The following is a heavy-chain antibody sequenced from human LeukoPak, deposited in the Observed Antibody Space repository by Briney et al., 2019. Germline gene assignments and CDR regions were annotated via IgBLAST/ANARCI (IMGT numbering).Heavy chain of an antibody. CDR3: ARVRFQSGAYYGALDI. CDR1: GFTFSDFA. J-gene: IGHJ3*02. Sequence: GGSLRLSXTASGFTFSDFALSWVSQAPGKGLEWVGFIRSNPHGGTREYAPSMKGRFTISRDDSQTVAYLQINSLQTEDTAVYYCARVRFQSGAYYGALDIWGQGTMVTVAS. CDR2: IRSNPHGGTR. D-gene: IGHD3-3*01. V-gene: IGHV3-49*04.